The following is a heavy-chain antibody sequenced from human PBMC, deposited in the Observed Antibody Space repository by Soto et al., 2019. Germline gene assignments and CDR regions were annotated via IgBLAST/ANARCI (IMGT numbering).Heavy chain of an antibody. Sequence: ASVKVSCKASGYTFTSYYMDWVRQAPGQGLEWMGIINPSGGSTSYAQKFQGRVTMTRDTSTSTVYMELSSLRSEDTAVYYCARDMTERYFDWSSAFDYWGQGSQVTVSS. CDR3: ARDMTERYFDWSSAFDY. J-gene: IGHJ4*02. D-gene: IGHD3-9*01. CDR2: INPSGGST. CDR1: GYTFTSYY. V-gene: IGHV1-46*01.